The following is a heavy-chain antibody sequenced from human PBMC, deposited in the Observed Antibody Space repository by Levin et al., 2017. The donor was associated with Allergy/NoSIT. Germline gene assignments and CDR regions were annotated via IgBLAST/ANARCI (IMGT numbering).Heavy chain of an antibody. J-gene: IGHJ6*02. CDR2: ISYDGSNK. V-gene: IGHV3-30*04. Sequence: GGSLRLSCAASGFTFSSYAMHWVRQAPGKGLEWVAVISYDGSNKKYVDSVKGRFTISRDNSKNTLYLQMNSLRAEDTAVYYCARVGQCGGDCYFGYYYGMDVWGQGTTVTVSS. CDR1: GFTFSSYA. CDR3: ARVGQCGGDCYFGYYYGMDV. D-gene: IGHD2-21*02.